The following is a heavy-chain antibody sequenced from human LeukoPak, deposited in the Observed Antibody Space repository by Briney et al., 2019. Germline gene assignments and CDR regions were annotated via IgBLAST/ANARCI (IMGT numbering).Heavy chain of an antibody. CDR3: ASLIRGYSYGYRGFNL. D-gene: IGHD5-18*01. Sequence: PSETLSLTCAVYGGSFSGYYWSWIRQPPGKGLEWIGEINHSGSTNYNPSLKSRVTISVDTSKNQFSLKLSSVTAADTAVYYCASLIRGYSYGYRGFNLWGRGTLVTVSS. CDR1: GGSFSGYY. J-gene: IGHJ2*01. V-gene: IGHV4-34*01. CDR2: INHSGST.